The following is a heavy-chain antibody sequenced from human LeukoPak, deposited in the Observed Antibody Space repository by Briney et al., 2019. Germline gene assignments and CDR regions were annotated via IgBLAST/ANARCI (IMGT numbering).Heavy chain of an antibody. V-gene: IGHV4-34*01. CDR3: AAVYRLRGVPNYFDY. CDR2: IDHSGST. J-gene: IGHJ4*02. CDR1: GGSFSGYY. D-gene: IGHD3-10*01. Sequence: SETLSLTCAVYGGSFSGYYWSWIRQAPGKGLEWIGEIDHSGSTNYNASLKSRATVLLDTSKNQFSLKLTSVTAADTAVYYCAAVYRLRGVPNYFDYWGQGTLVTVSS.